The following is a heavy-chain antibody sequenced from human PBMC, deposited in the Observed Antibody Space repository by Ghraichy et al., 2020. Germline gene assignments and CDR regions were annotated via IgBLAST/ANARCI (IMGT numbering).Heavy chain of an antibody. CDR2: IKHDGSGK. CDR1: GFTFGRYW. D-gene: IGHD2-21*02. V-gene: IGHV3-7*01. Sequence: GGSLRLSCAASGFTFGRYWMTWVRQAPGRGLECVANIKHDGSGKYYVDSVKGRFTISRDNDKNSLSLQMNSLRAEDTALYYCARDLWVTAPGIWGQGTMVTVSS. CDR3: ARDLWVTAPGI. J-gene: IGHJ3*02.